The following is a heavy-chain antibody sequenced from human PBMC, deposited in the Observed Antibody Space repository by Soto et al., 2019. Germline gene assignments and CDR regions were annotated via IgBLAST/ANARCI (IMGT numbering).Heavy chain of an antibody. CDR2: ISGSGGIT. V-gene: IGHV3-23*01. Sequence: EVQLLESGGGLVQPGGSLRLSCAGSGLTFSYFAMSWVRQAPGKGLEWVSDISGSGGITYYADSVKGRFTISSDNSKNTLFLQMTSLRAEASAVYYCALLGRSGSGRPYYYGMDVWGQGTTVTVSS. J-gene: IGHJ6*02. CDR1: GLTFSYFA. D-gene: IGHD3-10*01. CDR3: ALLGRSGSGRPYYYGMDV.